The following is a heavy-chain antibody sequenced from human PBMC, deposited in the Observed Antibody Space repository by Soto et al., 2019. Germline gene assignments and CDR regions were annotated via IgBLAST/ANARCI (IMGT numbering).Heavy chain of an antibody. V-gene: IGHV1-69*04. CDR1: GGTFSSYT. CDR2: IIPILGIA. Sequence: ASVKVSCKASGGTFSSYTMSWVRQAPGQGLEWMGRIIPILGIANYAQKFQGRVTITADKSTSTAYMELSSLRSEDTAVYYCAREGYCSSTSCYGDYYYYYMDVWGKRTTVTVSS. CDR3: AREGYCSSTSCYGDYYYYYMDV. D-gene: IGHD2-2*01. J-gene: IGHJ6*03.